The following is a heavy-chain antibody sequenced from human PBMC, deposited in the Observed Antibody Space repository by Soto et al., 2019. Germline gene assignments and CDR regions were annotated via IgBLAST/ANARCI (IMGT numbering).Heavy chain of an antibody. V-gene: IGHV4-39*01. J-gene: IGHJ4*02. D-gene: IGHD3-16*01. CDR3: AHQKYYDYVWGSYEYSYYFDY. Sequence: SETLSLTCTVSDDSIGSSIYYWGWIRQPPGKGLEWIGNIYYNGRTNYNPSLKSRVTISVEKSKNQFSLKLSSVTAADTAVYYCAHQKYYDYVWGSYEYSYYFDYWGPGTLVTVSS. CDR1: DDSIGSSIYY. CDR2: IYYNGRT.